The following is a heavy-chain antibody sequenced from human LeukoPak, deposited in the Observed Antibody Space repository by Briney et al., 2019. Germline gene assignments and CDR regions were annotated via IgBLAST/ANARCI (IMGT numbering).Heavy chain of an antibody. D-gene: IGHD5-24*01. CDR3: AREERDGYNYYWYFDL. V-gene: IGHV3-30*03. CDR1: GFSFSNYA. CDR2: ISNDGDTQ. Sequence: GGSLRLSCAVSGFSFSNYATHWVRQAPGKGLEWVAVISNDGDTQYYADSVKGRFTISRDTSKKTMFLQMNSLRAEDTAVYYCAREERDGYNYYWYFDLWGRGTLVTVSS. J-gene: IGHJ2*01.